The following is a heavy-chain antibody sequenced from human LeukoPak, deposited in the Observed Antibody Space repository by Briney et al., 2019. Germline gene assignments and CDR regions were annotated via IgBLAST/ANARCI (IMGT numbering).Heavy chain of an antibody. J-gene: IGHJ5*02. CDR1: GVSISSYY. Sequence: PSETLSLTCTVSGVSISSYYLSWIRQPPGKGLEWIGYIYYSGSTNYNPSLKSRVTISVDTSKNQFSLKLSSVTAADTAVYYCARQIRRVVRGVTDWFDPWGQGTLVTVSS. CDR2: IYYSGST. D-gene: IGHD3-10*01. V-gene: IGHV4-59*08. CDR3: ARQIRRVVRGVTDWFDP.